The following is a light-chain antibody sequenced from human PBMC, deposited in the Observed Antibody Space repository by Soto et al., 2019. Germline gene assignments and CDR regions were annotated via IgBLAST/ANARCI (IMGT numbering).Light chain of an antibody. CDR1: SVDVGAYDF. CDR3: SSYSSTTTPYV. Sequence: QSVLTQPHSVSGSPGQSVTISCTGTSVDVGAYDFVSWYQQHPGRAPKLIMSEVHIRPSGVSNRFSGSKSGNTASLTISGLQPEDEADFYCSSYSSTTTPYVFGGGTKVTVL. CDR2: EVH. J-gene: IGLJ1*01. V-gene: IGLV2-11*01.